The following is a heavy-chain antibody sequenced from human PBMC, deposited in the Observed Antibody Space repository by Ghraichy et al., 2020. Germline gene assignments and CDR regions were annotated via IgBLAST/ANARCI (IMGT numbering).Heavy chain of an antibody. V-gene: IGHV1-2*04. CDR3: ARERYSSSSERQNAFDI. CDR1: GYTFTGYY. D-gene: IGHD6-6*01. Sequence: ASVKVSCKASGYTFTGYYMHWVRQAPGQGLEWMGWINPNSGGTNYAQKFQGWVTMTRDTSISTAYMELSRLRSDDTAVYYCARERYSSSSERQNAFDIWGQGTMVTVSS. CDR2: INPNSGGT. J-gene: IGHJ3*02.